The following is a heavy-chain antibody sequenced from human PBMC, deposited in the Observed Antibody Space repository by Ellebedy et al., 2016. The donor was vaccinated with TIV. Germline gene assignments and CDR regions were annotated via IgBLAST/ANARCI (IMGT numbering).Heavy chain of an antibody. Sequence: SETLSLTFTVSGGSISSYYWSWIRQLPGKGLEWIGSIYYSGSTYYNPSLKSRVTISVDTSKNQFSLKLSSVTAADTAVYYCARVMKQWLVYSYYYGMDVWGQGTTVTVSS. J-gene: IGHJ6*02. D-gene: IGHD6-19*01. CDR2: IYYSGST. V-gene: IGHV4-39*01. CDR1: GGSISSYY. CDR3: ARVMKQWLVYSYYYGMDV.